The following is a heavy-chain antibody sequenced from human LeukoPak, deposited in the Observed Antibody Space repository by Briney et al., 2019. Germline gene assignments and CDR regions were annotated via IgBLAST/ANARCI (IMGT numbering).Heavy chain of an antibody. J-gene: IGHJ4*02. CDR2: LYSGGNT. D-gene: IGHD1-26*01. CDR3: ATKWELLY. CDR1: GFTFSDRY. Sequence: PGGSLRLSCAASGFTFSDRYMDWVRQAPGKGLEWVSVLYSGGNTYYADSVKGRFTISRDNSKNTLYLQMNSLRAEDTAVYYCATKWELLYWGQGTLVTVSS. V-gene: IGHV3-53*01.